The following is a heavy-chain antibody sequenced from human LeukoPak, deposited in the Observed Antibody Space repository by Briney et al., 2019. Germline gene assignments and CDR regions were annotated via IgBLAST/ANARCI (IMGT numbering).Heavy chain of an antibody. CDR2: INHSGST. Sequence: SETLSLTCAVYGGSFSGYYWSWIRQPPGKGLEWIGEINHSGSTNYNPSLKSRVTISVDTSKNQFSLKLGSVTAADTAVYYCARAQILRYFDWLLGTRLAEYFQHWGQGTLVTVSS. J-gene: IGHJ1*01. CDR3: ARAQILRYFDWLLGTRLAEYFQH. CDR1: GGSFSGYY. V-gene: IGHV4-34*01. D-gene: IGHD3-9*01.